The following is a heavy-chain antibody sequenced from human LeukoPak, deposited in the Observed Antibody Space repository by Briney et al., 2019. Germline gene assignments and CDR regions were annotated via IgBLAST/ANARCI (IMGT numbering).Heavy chain of an antibody. CDR1: GFTFSNYG. CDR2: IWYDESNK. CDR3: ANGGLWLPTRTA. D-gene: IGHD3-22*01. Sequence: GGSLRLSCAASGFTFSNYGMHWVRQAPGKGLEWVAVIWYDESNKYYSDSVKGRFTISRDNSKNTLYLQMNSLRVEDTAVYYCANGGLWLPTRTAWGQGTLVTVSS. V-gene: IGHV3-33*06. J-gene: IGHJ5*02.